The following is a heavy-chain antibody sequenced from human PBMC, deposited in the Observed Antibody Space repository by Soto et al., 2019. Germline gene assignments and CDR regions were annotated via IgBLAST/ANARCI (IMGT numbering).Heavy chain of an antibody. V-gene: IGHV4-34*01. Sequence: SDTLSLTXAVYGGSFSDYYWNWIRQPPGKGLEWIGEINHRGSTNYNPSLKSRVTISVDTSKNHFSPKLSSVTAADTAVYSCARGRVGATNWNWFDPWGQGTLVTVSS. CDR1: GGSFSDYY. CDR3: ARGRVGATNWNWFDP. D-gene: IGHD1-26*01. J-gene: IGHJ5*02. CDR2: INHRGST.